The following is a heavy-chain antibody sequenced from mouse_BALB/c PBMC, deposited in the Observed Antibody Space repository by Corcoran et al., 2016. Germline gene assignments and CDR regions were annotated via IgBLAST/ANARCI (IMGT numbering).Heavy chain of an antibody. D-gene: IGHD1-2*01. V-gene: IGHV9-3-1*01. CDR1: GYTFTNYG. CDR2: INTYTGEP. CDR3: ERRATTATAWFAY. J-gene: IGHJ3*01. Sequence: QIQLVQSGPELKKPGETVKISCKASGYTFTNYGMNWVKQAPGKGLKWMGWINTYTGEPTYADDFKGRFAFSLETSASTAYLQINNLKNEDTATYFCERRATTATAWFAYWGQGTLLTVSA.